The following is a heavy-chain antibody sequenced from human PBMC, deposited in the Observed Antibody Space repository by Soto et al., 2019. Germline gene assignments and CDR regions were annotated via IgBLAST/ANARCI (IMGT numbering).Heavy chain of an antibody. V-gene: IGHV4-59*01. D-gene: IGHD3-22*01. CDR2: IYYSGST. Sequence: PSETLSLTCAVSGGSISSYYWSLIRQPPGKGLEWIGYIYYSGSTNYNPSLKSRVTISVDTSKNQFSLKLSSVTAADTAVYYCASLSQWLGFDYWGQGTLVTVSS. CDR1: GGSISSYY. CDR3: ASLSQWLGFDY. J-gene: IGHJ4*02.